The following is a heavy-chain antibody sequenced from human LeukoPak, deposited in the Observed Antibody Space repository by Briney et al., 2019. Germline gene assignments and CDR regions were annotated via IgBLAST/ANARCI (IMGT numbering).Heavy chain of an antibody. CDR3: ARMGYYDSSVTY. CDR1: GGSISSSSSY. J-gene: IGHJ4*02. D-gene: IGHD3-22*01. Sequence: SETLSLTCTVSGGSISSSSSYWGWIRQPPGKGLEWIGSIYYSGSTYYNPSLKSRVTISVDTSKNQFSLKLSSVTAADTAVYYCARMGYYDSSVTYWGQGTLVTVSS. V-gene: IGHV4-39*07. CDR2: IYYSGST.